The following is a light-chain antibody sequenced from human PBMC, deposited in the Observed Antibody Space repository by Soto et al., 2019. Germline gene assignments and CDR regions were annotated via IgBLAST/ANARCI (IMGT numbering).Light chain of an antibody. CDR1: RSDVGGYKY. Sequence: QSVLTQPASVSGSPGQSITISCTGTRSDVGGYKYVSWYQQHPGKAPKLMIYEVNNRPSGVSNRFSGSKSGNTASLTVSGLQAEDEADYYCSSFTSSSTLYVFGTGTKVT. CDR2: EVN. V-gene: IGLV2-14*01. CDR3: SSFTSSSTLYV. J-gene: IGLJ1*01.